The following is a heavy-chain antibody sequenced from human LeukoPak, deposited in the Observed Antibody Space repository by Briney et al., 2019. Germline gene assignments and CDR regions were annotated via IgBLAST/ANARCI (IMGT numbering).Heavy chain of an antibody. CDR2: IKPDGSDK. Sequence: GGSLRLSCAASRFTFSSSWMSWVRQAPGKGLEWVANIKPDGSDKYYVDSVKGRFTISRDNAKNSLYLQMNSLRAEDTAVYYYASLSSIVATYWGQGTLVTVSS. V-gene: IGHV3-7*01. D-gene: IGHD5-12*01. J-gene: IGHJ4*02. CDR1: RFTFSSSW. CDR3: ASLSSIVATY.